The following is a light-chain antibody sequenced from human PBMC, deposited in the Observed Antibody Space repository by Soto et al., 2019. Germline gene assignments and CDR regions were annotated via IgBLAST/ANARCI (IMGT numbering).Light chain of an antibody. CDR1: SSNIGNNA. CDR2: YDD. J-gene: IGLJ1*01. CDR3: AAWDDGLNAYV. V-gene: IGLV1-36*01. Sequence: QSVLTQPPPVSEAPRQRVTISCSGSSSNIGNNAVIWYQQLPGKAPKLLIYYDDLLPSGVSDRFSGSKSGTSASLAISGLQSEDEADYYCAAWDDGLNAYVFGTGTKVTV.